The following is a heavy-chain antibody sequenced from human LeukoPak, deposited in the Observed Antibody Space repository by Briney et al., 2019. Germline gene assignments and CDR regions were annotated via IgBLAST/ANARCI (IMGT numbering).Heavy chain of an antibody. CDR3: AREGEYQVPYFDY. CDR1: GYTFTGYY. CDR2: INPNSGGT. V-gene: IGHV1-2*06. Sequence: ASVKVSCKASGYTFTGYYMHWVQQAPGQGLEWMGRINPNSGGTNYAQKFQGRVTMTRDTSISTAYMGLSRLRSDDTAVYYCAREGEYQVPYFDYWGQGTLVTVSS. D-gene: IGHD2-2*01. J-gene: IGHJ4*02.